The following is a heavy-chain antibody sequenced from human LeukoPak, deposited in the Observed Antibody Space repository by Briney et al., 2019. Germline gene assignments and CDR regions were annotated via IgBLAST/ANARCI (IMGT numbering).Heavy chain of an antibody. V-gene: IGHV4-59*01. CDR3: ARDPVAFDV. CDR2: IYNSGST. J-gene: IGHJ3*01. CDR1: GGSISSYC. Sequence: SETLSLTCTVSGGSISSYCWGWIRQPPGKGLEWIGCIYNSGSTNYNPSLKSRVTISVDTSKNQFSLKLSSVTAADTAVYYCARDPVAFDVWGQGTVVTVSS.